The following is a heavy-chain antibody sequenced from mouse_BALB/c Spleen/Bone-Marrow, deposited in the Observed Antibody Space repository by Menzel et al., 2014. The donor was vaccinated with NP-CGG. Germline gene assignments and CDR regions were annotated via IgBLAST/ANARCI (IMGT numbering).Heavy chain of an antibody. CDR1: GFTFSSYG. V-gene: IGHV5-6*01. J-gene: IGHJ3*01. D-gene: IGHD4-1*02. CDR3: ALNWDSAY. CDR2: INNGGTYT. Sequence: EVKLMESGGDLVKPGGSLKLSCAASGFTFSSYGMSWVRQTPDKRLEWVATINNGGTYTYYPDSVKGRFTISRGNAKNTLYLQMSSLKSEDAAMYYCALNWDSAYWGQGTLVTVSA.